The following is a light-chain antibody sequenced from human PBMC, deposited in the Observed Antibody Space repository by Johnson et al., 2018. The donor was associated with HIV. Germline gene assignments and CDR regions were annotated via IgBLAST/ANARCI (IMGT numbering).Light chain of an antibody. CDR2: DNN. CDR1: SSNIGNNY. CDR3: GTWDSSLSAYV. Sequence: QSVLTQPPSVSAAPVQKVTISCSGSSSNIGNNYVSWYQQLPGTAPKLLIYDNNKRPSGIPDRFSGSKSATSATLGITGLQTGDEADYYCGTWDSSLSAYVFGTGTKVTVL. V-gene: IGLV1-51*01. J-gene: IGLJ1*01.